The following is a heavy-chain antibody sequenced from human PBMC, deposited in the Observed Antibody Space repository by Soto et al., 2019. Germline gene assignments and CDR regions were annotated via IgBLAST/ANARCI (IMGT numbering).Heavy chain of an antibody. Sequence: PGGSLRLSCAASGFTFSDYYMSWIRQAPGKGLEWVSYISSSGSTIYYADSVKGRFTISRDNAKNSLYLQMNSLRAEDTAVYYCARDRSTSSGWYPSGGCDYWGQGTLVTVSS. D-gene: IGHD6-19*01. V-gene: IGHV3-11*01. CDR2: ISSSGSTI. J-gene: IGHJ4*02. CDR1: GFTFSDYY. CDR3: ARDRSTSSGWYPSGGCDY.